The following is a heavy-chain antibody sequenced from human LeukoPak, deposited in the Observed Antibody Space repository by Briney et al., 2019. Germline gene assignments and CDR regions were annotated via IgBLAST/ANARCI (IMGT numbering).Heavy chain of an antibody. Sequence: GASVKVSCKASGGTFSSYAISWVRQAPGQGLEWMGRIIPIFGTANYAQKFQGRVTITTDESTSTAYMELSSLRSEDTAVYYCAREGIAVAGPLNAFDIWGQGTMVTVSS. D-gene: IGHD6-19*01. J-gene: IGHJ3*02. CDR3: AREGIAVAGPLNAFDI. CDR1: GGTFSSYA. CDR2: IIPIFGTA. V-gene: IGHV1-69*05.